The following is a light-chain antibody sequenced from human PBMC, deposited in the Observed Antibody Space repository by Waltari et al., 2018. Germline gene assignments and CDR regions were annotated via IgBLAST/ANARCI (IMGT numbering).Light chain of an antibody. CDR3: ASRDPTANAVV. CDR2: STD. J-gene: IGLJ2*01. V-gene: IGLV3-19*01. CDR1: SLNTYS. Sequence: SSELTQDPAVSVALGQTVRTTCQGHSLNTYSSAWYQQRPGQAPILVLFSTDDRPSGIPDRFSGSSSRDTASLTITGTQAEDEADYYCASRDPTANAVVFGGGTKLTVL.